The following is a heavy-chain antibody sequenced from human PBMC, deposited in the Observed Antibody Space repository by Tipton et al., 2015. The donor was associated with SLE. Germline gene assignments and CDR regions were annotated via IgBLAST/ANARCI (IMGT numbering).Heavy chain of an antibody. Sequence: SLRLSCAASGFTFSSYAMHWVRQAPGKGLEWVAVISYDGSNKYYADSVKGRFTISRDNSKNTLYLQMNSLRAEDTAVYYCVRNQISRRPGAFDYWGQGTLVTVSS. D-gene: IGHD3-10*01. CDR3: VRNQISRRPGAFDY. CDR1: GFTFSSYA. J-gene: IGHJ4*02. V-gene: IGHV3-30*04. CDR2: ISYDGSNK.